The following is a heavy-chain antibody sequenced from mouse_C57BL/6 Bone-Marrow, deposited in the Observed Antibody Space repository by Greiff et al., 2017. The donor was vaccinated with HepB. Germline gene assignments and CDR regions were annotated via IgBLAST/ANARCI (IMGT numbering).Heavy chain of an antibody. CDR3: ARGGFITTVVRYFDV. CDR1: GYTFTSYW. D-gene: IGHD1-1*01. V-gene: IGHV1-69*01. J-gene: IGHJ1*03. CDR2: IDPSDSYT. Sequence: QVQLQQPGAELVMPGASVKLSCKASGYTFTSYWMHWVKQRPGQGLEWIGEIDPSDSYTNYNQKFKGKSTLTVDKSSSTAYMQLSSLTSEDSAVYYCARGGFITTVVRYFDVWGTGTTVTVSS.